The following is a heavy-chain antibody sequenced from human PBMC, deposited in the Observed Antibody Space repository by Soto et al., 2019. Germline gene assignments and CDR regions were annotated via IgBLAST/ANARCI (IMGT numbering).Heavy chain of an antibody. J-gene: IGHJ4*02. Sequence: QVQLMESGGGVVQPGRSLRLSCAASGFTFSTYLMHWVRQAPGKGLEWVTLISYDGSNKYYADSVKGRFTISRDNSKNTLYLQMNSLRAEDTAVYYCAKPPYGDSLFDYWGQGTLVTVSS. CDR3: AKPPYGDSLFDY. CDR1: GFTFSTYL. CDR2: ISYDGSNK. V-gene: IGHV3-30*18. D-gene: IGHD4-17*01.